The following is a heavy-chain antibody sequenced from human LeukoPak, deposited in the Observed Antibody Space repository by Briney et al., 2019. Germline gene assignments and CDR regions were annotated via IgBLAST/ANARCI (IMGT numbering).Heavy chain of an antibody. CDR1: GYTFTGYY. D-gene: IGHD3-22*01. Sequence: ASVKVSCKASGYTFTGYYMHWVRQAPGQGLEWMGWINPNSGGTNYAQKFQGWVTMTRDTSISTAYMELSRLRSDDTAVYYCARASYYYDSSGPIFDYWGQGTLVTVSS. CDR3: ARASYYYDSSGPIFDY. CDR2: INPNSGGT. V-gene: IGHV1-2*04. J-gene: IGHJ4*02.